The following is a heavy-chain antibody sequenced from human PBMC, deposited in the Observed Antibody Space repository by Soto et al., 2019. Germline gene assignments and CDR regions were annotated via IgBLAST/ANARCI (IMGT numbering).Heavy chain of an antibody. D-gene: IGHD6-13*01. J-gene: IGHJ4*02. V-gene: IGHV3-23*01. Sequence: GGSLRLSCAASRFTFSAYAMSWVRQSPGKGLEWVSVISGSGGTTYYAYAVKGRFTISRDNSKNTLYVQMNSLRAEDTAVYYSGRVRESAAAGHFNYSGQGTLVSVAA. CDR2: ISGSGGTT. CDR1: RFTFSAYA. CDR3: GRVRESAAAGHFNY.